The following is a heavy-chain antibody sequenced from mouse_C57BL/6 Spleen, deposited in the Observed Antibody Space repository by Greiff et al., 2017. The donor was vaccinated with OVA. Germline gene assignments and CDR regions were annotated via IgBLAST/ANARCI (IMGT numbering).Heavy chain of an antibody. J-gene: IGHJ3*01. CDR1: GYTFTSYW. D-gene: IGHD2-5*01. V-gene: IGHV1-55*01. Sequence: VKLMESGAELVKPGASVKMSCKASGYTFTSYWITWVKQRPGQGLEWIGDIYPGSGSTNYNEKFKSKATLTVDTSSSTAYMQLSSLTSEDSAVYYCARNSNYGWFAYWGQGTLVTVSA. CDR2: IYPGSGST. CDR3: ARNSNYGWFAY.